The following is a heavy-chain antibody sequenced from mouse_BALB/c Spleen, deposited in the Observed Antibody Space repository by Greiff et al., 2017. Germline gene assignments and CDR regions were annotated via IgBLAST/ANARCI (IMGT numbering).Heavy chain of an antibody. J-gene: IGHJ4*01. D-gene: IGHD1-1*01. CDR1: GFTFSSFG. Sequence: EVKLMESGGGLVQPGGSRKLSCAASGFTFSSFGMHWVRQAPEKGLEWVAYISSGSSTIYYADTVKGRFTISRDNPKNTLFLQMTSLRSEDTAMYYCARYPSYYYGSSDYAMDYWGQGTSVTVSS. CDR2: ISSGSSTI. CDR3: ARYPSYYYGSSDYAMDY. V-gene: IGHV5-17*02.